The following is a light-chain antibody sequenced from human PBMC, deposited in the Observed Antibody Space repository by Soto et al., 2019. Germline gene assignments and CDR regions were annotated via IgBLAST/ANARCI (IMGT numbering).Light chain of an antibody. Sequence: EIVLTQSPATLSLSPGERATLSCRASQSVSSYLAWYQQKPGQAPRLLIYDASNRATGIPARFSGSGSGTDFTLTISSLEPEDFAVYYCQQRSNWPQYTFGQGTMLEIK. CDR2: DAS. J-gene: IGKJ2*01. CDR3: QQRSNWPQYT. V-gene: IGKV3-11*01. CDR1: QSVSSY.